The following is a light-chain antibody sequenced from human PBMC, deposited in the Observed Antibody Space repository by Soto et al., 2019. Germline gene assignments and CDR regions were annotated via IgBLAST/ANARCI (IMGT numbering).Light chain of an antibody. CDR2: DVS. V-gene: IGLV2-11*01. J-gene: IGLJ2*01. Sequence: QSALTQPHSVSGSPGQSVTISCTGTSSDVGGYNFVSWYQQHPGKAPKFMIYDVSKRPSGVPDRFSGSKSGNTASLTISGLQAEDEADYYCCSYAGSYTVIFGGGTKLTVL. CDR3: CSYAGSYTVI. CDR1: SSDVGGYNF.